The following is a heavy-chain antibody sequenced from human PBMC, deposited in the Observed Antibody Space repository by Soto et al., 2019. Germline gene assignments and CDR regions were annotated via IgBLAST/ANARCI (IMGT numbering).Heavy chain of an antibody. Sequence: PSETLSLTWRVSGGPIGGFYWSWFRHSPGKGLEWLGYVYYTGSTNYSPSLRSRVSISVDTSKNEFSLRLSSVTAADTAVYFCARSVAVPGAHIDYWGQGTQVTVSS. CDR1: GGPIGGFY. D-gene: IGHD6-19*01. V-gene: IGHV4-59*01. J-gene: IGHJ4*02. CDR2: VYYTGST. CDR3: ARSVAVPGAHIDY.